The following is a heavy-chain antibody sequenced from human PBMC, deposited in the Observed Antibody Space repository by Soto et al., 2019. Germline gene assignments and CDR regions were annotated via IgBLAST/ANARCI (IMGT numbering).Heavy chain of an antibody. CDR1: GYTFIHYY. Sequence: QVQLVQSGAEVKKPGASVKISCKASGYTFIHYYIHWVRQAPGQGLEWMAIINPNGGRTNYPQKFQGRVTVTSDTSTTTVSMELNSLESDDTAVYFCARSLLQGDFWGQGTLVTVSS. CDR3: ARSLLQGDF. CDR2: INPNGGRT. D-gene: IGHD2-21*01. V-gene: IGHV1-46*01. J-gene: IGHJ4*02.